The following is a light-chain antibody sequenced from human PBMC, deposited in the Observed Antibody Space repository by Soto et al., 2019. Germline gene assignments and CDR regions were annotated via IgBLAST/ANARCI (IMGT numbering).Light chain of an antibody. J-gene: IGKJ5*01. V-gene: IGKV3-11*01. CDR2: DAS. Sequence: EIVLTQSPATLSLSPGERATLSCRASQSVRSFLAWYQQKPGQAPRLLIYDASNRATDIPARFSGSGSGTDFTITISSLELEDFAVYYCQQRSDWEITFGQGTRLEIK. CDR3: QQRSDWEIT. CDR1: QSVRSF.